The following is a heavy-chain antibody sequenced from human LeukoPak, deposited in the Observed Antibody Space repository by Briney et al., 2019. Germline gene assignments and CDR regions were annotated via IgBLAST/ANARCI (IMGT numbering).Heavy chain of an antibody. CDR2: IKIEADGATT. J-gene: IGHJ4*02. CDR3: TPQGLL. CDR1: GFTFSSYA. Sequence: PGGSLRLSCAASGFTFSSYAMSWVRQAPGKGLEWVGRIKIEADGATTDYGAAVRGRFTISRDDSKNMTYLQMNSLKTEDTAVYYCTPQGLLWGQGTLVTVSS. V-gene: IGHV3-15*01.